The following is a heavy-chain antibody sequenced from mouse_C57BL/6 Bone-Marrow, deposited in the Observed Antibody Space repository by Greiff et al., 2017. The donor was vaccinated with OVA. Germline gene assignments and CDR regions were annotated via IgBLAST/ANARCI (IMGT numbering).Heavy chain of an antibody. CDR1: GFTFSSYA. CDR3: ARELGYDYDWFAY. V-gene: IGHV5-4*01. Sequence: EVKLMESGGGLVKPGGSLKLSCAASGFTFSSYAMSWVRQTPEKRLEWVATISDGGSYTYYPDNVKGRFTISRDNAKNNLYLQMSHLKSEDTAMYYCARELGYDYDWFAYWGQGTLVTVSA. D-gene: IGHD2-4*01. CDR2: ISDGGSYT. J-gene: IGHJ3*01.